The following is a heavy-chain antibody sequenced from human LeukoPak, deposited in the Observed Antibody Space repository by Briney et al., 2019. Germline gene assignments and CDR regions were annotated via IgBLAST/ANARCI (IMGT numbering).Heavy chain of an antibody. D-gene: IGHD6-25*01. J-gene: IGHJ6*03. CDR3: AKDVAAEPNYYYYYMDV. CDR1: GYTFTSYA. V-gene: IGHV1-3*03. Sequence: ASVKVSCKASGYTFTSYAMHWVRQAPGQRLEWMGWINAGNGNTKYSQEFQGRVTITRDTSASTAYMELSSLRSEDTAVYYCAKDVAAEPNYYYYYMDVWGKGTTVTISS. CDR2: INAGNGNT.